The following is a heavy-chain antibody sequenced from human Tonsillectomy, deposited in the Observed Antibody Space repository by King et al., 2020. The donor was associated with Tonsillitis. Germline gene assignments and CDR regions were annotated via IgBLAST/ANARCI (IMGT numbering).Heavy chain of an antibody. CDR2: ISYDGSNK. CDR3: ARDSSGWTAVYTDY. Sequence: QLVQSGGGVVQPGRSLRLSCAASGFTFSSYAMHWVRQAPGKGLEWVAVISYDGSNKYYADSVKGRFTISRDNSKNTLYLQMNSLRAEDTAVYYFARDSSGWTAVYTDYWGQGTLVTVSS. V-gene: IGHV3-30-3*01. CDR1: GFTFSSYA. J-gene: IGHJ4*02. D-gene: IGHD6-19*01.